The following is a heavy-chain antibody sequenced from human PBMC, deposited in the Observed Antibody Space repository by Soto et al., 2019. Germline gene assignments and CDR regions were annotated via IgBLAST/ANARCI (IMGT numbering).Heavy chain of an antibody. Sequence: GESLKISCAASGFIFSSYAMGWVRQAPGKGLEYVSAISSNGGSTYYADSVKGRFTISRDNSKNTLYLQMSSLRAEDTAVYYCVKQDGYSYAFDIWGQGTMVTVSS. J-gene: IGHJ3*02. CDR3: VKQDGYSYAFDI. CDR2: ISSNGGST. CDR1: GFIFSSYA. V-gene: IGHV3-64D*06. D-gene: IGHD5-18*01.